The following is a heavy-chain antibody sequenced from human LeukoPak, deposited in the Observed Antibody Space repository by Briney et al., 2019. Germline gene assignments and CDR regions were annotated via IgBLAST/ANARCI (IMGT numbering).Heavy chain of an antibody. D-gene: IGHD6-19*01. J-gene: IGHJ1*01. CDR2: ISGSGDNT. V-gene: IGHV3-23*01. CDR1: GFTFSSYA. Sequence: GGSLRLSCAASGFTFSSYAMSWVRQAPGKGLEWVSGISGSGDNTYYADSVKGRFTISRDNSKNTLYVQMNSLRAEDTAIYYCARDSGAEYFQHWGQGTLVTVSS. CDR3: ARDSGAEYFQH.